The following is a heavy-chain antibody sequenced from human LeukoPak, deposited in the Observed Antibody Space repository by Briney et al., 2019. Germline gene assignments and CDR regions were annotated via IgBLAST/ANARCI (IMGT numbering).Heavy chain of an antibody. Sequence: GGSLRLSCAASGITFSSYAMSWVRQAPGKGLEWVSGISGSGGSTYYADSVKGRFTISRDNSKNTLYLQMNSLRAEDTAVYYCAKVRDYYDSSGPTFDYWGQGTPGHRLL. CDR2: ISGSGGST. CDR1: GITFSSYA. CDR3: AKVRDYYDSSGPTFDY. J-gene: IGHJ4*02. D-gene: IGHD3-22*01. V-gene: IGHV3-23*01.